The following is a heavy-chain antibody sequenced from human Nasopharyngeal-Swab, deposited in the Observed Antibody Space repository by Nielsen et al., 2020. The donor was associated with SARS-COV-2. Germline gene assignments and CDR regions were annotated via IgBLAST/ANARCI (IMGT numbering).Heavy chain of an antibody. D-gene: IGHD2-2*01. J-gene: IGHJ2*01. CDR1: GYTFTGYY. CDR3: ARVFRADQEYWYFDL. CDR2: INAGNGNT. Sequence: ASVKVSCKASGYTFTGYYMHWVRQAPGQRLEWMGWINAGNGNTKYSQKFQGRVTITRDTSASTAYMELSSLRSEDTAVYYCARVFRADQEYWYFDLWGRGTLVTVSS. V-gene: IGHV1-3*01.